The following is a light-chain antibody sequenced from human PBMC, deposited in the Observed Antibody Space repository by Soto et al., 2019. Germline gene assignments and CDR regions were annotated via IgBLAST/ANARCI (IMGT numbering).Light chain of an antibody. J-gene: IGKJ5*01. CDR1: QSVLYSSINKNH. CDR2: WAS. V-gene: IGKV4-1*01. CDR3: QQYYSTLIT. Sequence: DIVMTQSPDSLAASLGGRATINCKSSQSVLYSSINKNHLAWYQQKPGQPPKLPIYWASTRESGVPVRFSGSGSGTDFTLTISSLQAEDVAVYYCQQYYSTLITFGQGTRLEIK.